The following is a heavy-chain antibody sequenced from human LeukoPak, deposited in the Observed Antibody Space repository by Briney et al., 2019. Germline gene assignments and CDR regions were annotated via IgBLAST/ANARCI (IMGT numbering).Heavy chain of an antibody. J-gene: IGHJ4*02. CDR3: ARGTRLRQATTAPEAGY. V-gene: IGHV3-21*01. D-gene: IGHD5-12*01. CDR1: GFTFSSYS. CDR2: ISSSSYI. Sequence: LGGSLRLSCAASGFTFSSYSMNWVRQAPGKGLEWVSSISSSSYIYYADSVKGRFTISRDNAKNSLYLQMNSLRAEDTAVYYCARGTRLRQATTAPEAGYWGQGTLVTVSS.